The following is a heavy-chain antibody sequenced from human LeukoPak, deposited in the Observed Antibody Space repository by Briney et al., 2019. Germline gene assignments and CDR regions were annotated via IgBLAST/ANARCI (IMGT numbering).Heavy chain of an antibody. D-gene: IGHD2-15*01. CDR1: GFTFSSYA. CDR2: IYSGGST. Sequence: PGGSLRLSCAASGFTFSSYAMSWVRQAPGKGLEWVSVIYSGGSTYYADSVKGRFTISRDNSKNTLYLQMNSLRAEDTAVYYCARKERDCSVVSCYKDYLDYWGRGTLVTVSS. CDR3: ARKERDCSVVSCYKDYLDY. J-gene: IGHJ4*02. V-gene: IGHV3-66*01.